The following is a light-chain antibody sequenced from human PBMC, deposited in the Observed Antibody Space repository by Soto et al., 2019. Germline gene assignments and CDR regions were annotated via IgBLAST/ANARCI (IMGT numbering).Light chain of an antibody. Sequence: SYELTQPPSVSVAPGQTARITCGGNNIGSKSVHWYQQKPGQAPVLVVYDDSDRPSGIAERFSGSNSGNTATLTISRVEAGDEADYYCQVWDSSSDHYVFGNGTKVTVL. J-gene: IGLJ1*01. CDR2: DDS. CDR1: NIGSKS. V-gene: IGLV3-21*02. CDR3: QVWDSSSDHYV.